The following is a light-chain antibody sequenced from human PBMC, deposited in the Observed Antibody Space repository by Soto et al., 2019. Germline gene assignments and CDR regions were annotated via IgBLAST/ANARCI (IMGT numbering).Light chain of an antibody. J-gene: IGKJ1*01. CDR2: GAS. CDR3: KQYDTWPRT. Sequence: EIVMTHSPASLSVPPGERATISSTQSQSVSSNFAWYLQKPGQAPRLLIYGASTRATAVPARFTASGSGTEFTLTIGSLQSDDFGVYYCKQYDTWPRTFGQGTKVDIK. CDR1: QSVSSN. V-gene: IGKV3-15*01.